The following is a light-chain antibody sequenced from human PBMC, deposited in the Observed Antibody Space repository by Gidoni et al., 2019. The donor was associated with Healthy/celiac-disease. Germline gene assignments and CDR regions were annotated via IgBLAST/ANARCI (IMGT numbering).Light chain of an antibody. CDR2: AAS. CDR1: QSISSY. V-gene: IGKV1-39*01. J-gene: IGKJ1*01. CDR3: QHGYSTPPT. Sequence: RQMTESPSSLSASVGERVTTTCRASQSISSYLNWYQHKPGKAPKLLIYAASSLHSGVPSRFGGGGSGADFTPTISSLQPEDFATYCCQHGYSTPPTFGQGTKVEIK.